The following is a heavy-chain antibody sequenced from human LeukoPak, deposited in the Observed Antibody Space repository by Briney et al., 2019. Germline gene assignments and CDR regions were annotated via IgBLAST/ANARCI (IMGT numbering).Heavy chain of an antibody. J-gene: IGHJ5*02. D-gene: IGHD3-10*01. V-gene: IGHV3-11*06. CDR1: GFTFCDYY. Sequence: PGGSLRLSCAASGFTFCDYYMSWIRQAPGKGLEWVSYISSSSSYTNYADSVKGRFTISRDNAKNSLYLQMNSLRAEDTAVYYCARDKYGSGSPSFDPWGQGTLVTVSS. CDR3: ARDKYGSGSPSFDP. CDR2: ISSSSSYT.